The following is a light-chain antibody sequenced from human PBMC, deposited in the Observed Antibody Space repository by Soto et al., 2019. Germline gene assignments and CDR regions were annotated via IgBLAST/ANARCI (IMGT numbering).Light chain of an antibody. CDR1: SSNIWAGYD. J-gene: IGLJ2*01. Sequence: SVLTQRPSVSGAPGQRVTISCTGSSSNIWAGYDVHWYQQLPGTAPKLLIYGNSNRPSRVPDRFSGSKSGTSASLAITGLQAEDEEDYYCQSYDRRLSGVVFGGGTKLTVL. V-gene: IGLV1-40*01. CDR3: QSYDRRLSGVV. CDR2: GNS.